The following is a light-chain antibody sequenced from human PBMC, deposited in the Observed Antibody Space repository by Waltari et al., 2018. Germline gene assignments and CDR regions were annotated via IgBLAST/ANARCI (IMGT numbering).Light chain of an antibody. CDR2: KAS. V-gene: IGKV1-5*03. J-gene: IGKJ1*01. CDR1: QSISSW. Sequence: DIQMTKSPSTLSASVGDRCTITCRASQSISSWLTWYQQKPGKAPKLLIYKASSLESGVPSRFSGSGSGTEFTLTITSLQPDYFATYYCQQYDSYSATFGQGTKVEI. CDR3: QQYDSYSAT.